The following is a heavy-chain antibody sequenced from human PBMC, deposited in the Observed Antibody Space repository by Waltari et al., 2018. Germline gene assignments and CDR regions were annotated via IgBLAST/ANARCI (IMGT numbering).Heavy chain of an antibody. CDR1: GFTFSNAW. CDR2: IKSKTDGGTT. CDR3: TTILWSGQGYAFDI. V-gene: IGHV3-15*01. J-gene: IGHJ3*02. D-gene: IGHD3-3*01. Sequence: EVQLVESGGGLVKPGGSLRLSCAASGFTFSNAWMSWVRRAPGKGLEWVGRIKSKTDGGTTDYAAPVKGRFTISRDDSKNTLYLQMNSLKTEDTAVYYCTTILWSGQGYAFDIWGQGTMVTVSS.